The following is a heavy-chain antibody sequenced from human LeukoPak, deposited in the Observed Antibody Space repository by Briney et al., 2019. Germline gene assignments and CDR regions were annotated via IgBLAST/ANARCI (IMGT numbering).Heavy chain of an antibody. D-gene: IGHD2-15*01. J-gene: IGHJ4*02. V-gene: IGHV3-9*03. CDR3: AKGVSLGFCSGGSCSVHFDY. CDR1: GFTFDNYA. Sequence: GGSLRLSCAASGFTFDNYAMHWVRQAPGKGLEWVSGISWNSGSTGYVASVKGRFTISRDNAKNSLYLQMDSLRAEDMALYYCAKGVSLGFCSGGSCSVHFDYWGQGTLVTVSS. CDR2: ISWNSGST.